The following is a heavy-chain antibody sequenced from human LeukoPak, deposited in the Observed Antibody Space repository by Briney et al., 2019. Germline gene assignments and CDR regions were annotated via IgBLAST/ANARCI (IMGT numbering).Heavy chain of an antibody. D-gene: IGHD6-13*01. J-gene: IGHJ4*02. CDR3: ARGGIAAVGLDY. CDR2: IYSGGST. Sequence: PGGSLRHSCAASGFTVSSNYMSWVRQAPGKGLEWVSVIYSGGSTYYADSVKGRFTISRDNSKNTLYLQMNSLRAEDTAVYYCARGGIAAVGLDYWGQGTLVTVSS. CDR1: GFTVSSNY. V-gene: IGHV3-53*01.